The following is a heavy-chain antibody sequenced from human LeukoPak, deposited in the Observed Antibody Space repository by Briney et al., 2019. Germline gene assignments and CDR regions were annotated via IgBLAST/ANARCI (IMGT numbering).Heavy chain of an antibody. CDR1: GYSLSELS. V-gene: IGHV1-24*01. J-gene: IGHJ4*02. CDR2: FDPEDGKT. Sequence: ASVKVSCKVSGYSLSELSMHWVPQAPGKGLEWMGGFDPEDGKTINAQKFQGRVTMTRDTSISTAYMELSRLRSDDTAVYYCARDRLRVAEGFDYWGQGTLVTVSS. CDR3: ARDRLRVAEGFDY. D-gene: IGHD5-12*01.